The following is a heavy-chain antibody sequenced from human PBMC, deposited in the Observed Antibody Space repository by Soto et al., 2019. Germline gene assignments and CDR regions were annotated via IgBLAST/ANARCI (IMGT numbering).Heavy chain of an antibody. V-gene: IGHV3-48*01. D-gene: IGHD5-12*01. CDR1: GFTFSSYS. Sequence: GGSLRLSCAASGFTFSSYSMNWVRQAPGKGLEWVSYISSSSSTIYYADSVKGRFTISRDNAKNSLYLQMNSMRAEDTAVYYWARGGSFNYYYCMDVWGKGTTVTVAS. J-gene: IGHJ6*04. CDR3: ARGGSFNYYYCMDV. CDR2: ISSSSSTI.